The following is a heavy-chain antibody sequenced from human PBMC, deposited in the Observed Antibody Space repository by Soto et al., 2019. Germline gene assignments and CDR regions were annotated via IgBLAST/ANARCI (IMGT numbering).Heavy chain of an antibody. CDR3: ARVIEATKTFDY. J-gene: IGHJ4*02. CDR2: IYLSEST. D-gene: IGHD5-12*01. CDR1: GGSISSGGYS. V-gene: IGHV4-30-2*01. Sequence: TLSPTCVVAGGSISSGGYSCSWILQPPVRGLEGIGLIYLSESTYYNPTLRNRFTISVERSKKQFSLNLGSVTAADTAVYYCARVIEATKTFDYWGQGTLVTVSS.